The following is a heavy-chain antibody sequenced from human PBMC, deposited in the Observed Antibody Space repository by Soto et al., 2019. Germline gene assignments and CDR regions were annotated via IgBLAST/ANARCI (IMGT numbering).Heavy chain of an antibody. D-gene: IGHD2-21*02. CDR1: GFSLSTSGVG. J-gene: IGHJ4*02. CDR3: VHRRVTALFDF. V-gene: IGHV2-5*02. CDR2: IYWDDDK. Sequence: QITLKESGPTLVKPTQTLTLTCTFSGFSLSTSGVGVGWVRQPPGKALEWLALIYWDDDKRYSPSLKSRLTITKDTSKTQVVLTMTNMDPVDTATYFCVHRRVTALFDFWGQGTLVTVSS.